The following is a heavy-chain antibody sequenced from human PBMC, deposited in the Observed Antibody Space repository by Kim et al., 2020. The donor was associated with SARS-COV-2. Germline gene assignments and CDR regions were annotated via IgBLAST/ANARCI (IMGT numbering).Heavy chain of an antibody. J-gene: IGHJ4*02. D-gene: IGHD6-19*01. Sequence: SETLSLTCAVYGGSFSGYYWSWIRQPPGKGLEWIGEINHSGSTNYNPSLKSRVTISVDTSKNQFSLKLSSVTAADTAVYYCAREVYSSGWYSLWFFDYWGQGTLVTVSS. CDR2: INHSGST. CDR3: AREVYSSGWYSLWFFDY. CDR1: GGSFSGYY. V-gene: IGHV4-34*01.